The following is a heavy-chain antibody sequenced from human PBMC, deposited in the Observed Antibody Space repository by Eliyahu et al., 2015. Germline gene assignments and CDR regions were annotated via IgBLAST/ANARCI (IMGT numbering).Heavy chain of an antibody. D-gene: IGHD3-22*01. J-gene: IGHJ4*02. CDR3: ARETYDSSGYYY. Sequence: QVQLQESGPGLVKPSETLSLTCAVSGYSISSGYYWGWIRQPPGKGLEWIGSIYHSGSTYYNPSLKSRVTISVDTSKNQFSLKLSSVTAADTAVYYCARETYDSSGYYYWGQGTLVTVSS. V-gene: IGHV4-38-2*02. CDR2: IYHSGST. CDR1: GYSISSGYY.